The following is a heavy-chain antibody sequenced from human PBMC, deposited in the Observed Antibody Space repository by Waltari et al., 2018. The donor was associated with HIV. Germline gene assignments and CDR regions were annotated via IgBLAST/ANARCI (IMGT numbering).Heavy chain of an antibody. Sequence: QVQLVQSGAEVKKPGASVKVSCKASGYTFTSYAMHWVRQAPGQRLEWMGWINAGNGNTKYSQKFQGRVTITRDTSASTAYMELSSLRSEDTAVYYCARDPIAAAGYWYCDLWGRGTLVTVSS. CDR3: ARDPIAAAGYWYCDL. D-gene: IGHD6-13*01. CDR1: GYTFTSYA. V-gene: IGHV1-3*01. CDR2: INAGNGNT. J-gene: IGHJ2*01.